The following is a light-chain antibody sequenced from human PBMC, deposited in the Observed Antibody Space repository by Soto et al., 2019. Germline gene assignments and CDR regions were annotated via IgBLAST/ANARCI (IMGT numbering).Light chain of an antibody. CDR1: QSVSNNY. J-gene: IGKJ1*01. CDR2: GAS. V-gene: IGKV3-20*01. Sequence: EIVLTQSPGTLSLSPGERATLSCRASQSVSNNYLAWYQQKPGQAPRLLIYGASNKATGIPDRFSGSGSGTDFTLTISSLQPEDSATYYCQQSYSTPTFGQGTKVDI. CDR3: QQSYSTPT.